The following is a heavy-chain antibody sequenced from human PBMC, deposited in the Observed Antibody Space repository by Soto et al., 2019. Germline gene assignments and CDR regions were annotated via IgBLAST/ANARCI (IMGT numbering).Heavy chain of an antibody. Sequence: QVQLVESGGGVVQPGRSLRLSCAASGFTFSSYGMHWVRQAPGKGLEWVAVISYDGSNKYYADSVKGRFTISRDNSKNTLYLQMNSLRAEDTAVYYCAKDRIVGASGRTAPLDYWGQGTLVTVSS. CDR1: GFTFSSYG. D-gene: IGHD1-26*01. CDR3: AKDRIVGASGRTAPLDY. J-gene: IGHJ4*02. CDR2: ISYDGSNK. V-gene: IGHV3-30*18.